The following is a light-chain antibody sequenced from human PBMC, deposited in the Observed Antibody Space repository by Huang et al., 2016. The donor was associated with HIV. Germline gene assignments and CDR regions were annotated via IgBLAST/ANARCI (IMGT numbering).Light chain of an antibody. J-gene: IGKJ4*01. CDR2: GAS. Sequence: VMTQSPATLSVSPGERATLSCRASRNVNTDLAWYKQIPGQAPRLLIYGASTRATGISPRFSGSGSETEFTLTISGLQSEDFAVYYCQQYNDWPPLTFGGGTKVEIK. V-gene: IGKV3-15*01. CDR3: QQYNDWPPLT. CDR1: RNVNTD.